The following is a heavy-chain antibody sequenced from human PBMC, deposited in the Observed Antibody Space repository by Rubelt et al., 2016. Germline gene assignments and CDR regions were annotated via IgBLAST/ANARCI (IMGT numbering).Heavy chain of an antibody. J-gene: IGHJ4*02. Sequence: EVQLVESGGGVVQPGGSLRLSCAASGFTFDDYAMHWFRQAPGKGLGGVSSLISWCDPTAADAWKCLFTIPGDNANTSLYLQVNSLRAEDTAVYYCARGAFWGQGTLVTVSS. V-gene: IGHV3-69-1*01. CDR3: ARGAF. CDR2: LISWCDP. CDR1: GFTFDDYA.